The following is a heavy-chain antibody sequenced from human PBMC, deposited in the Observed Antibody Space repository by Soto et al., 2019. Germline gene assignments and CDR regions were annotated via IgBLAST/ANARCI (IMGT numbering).Heavy chain of an antibody. V-gene: IGHV1-2*02. CDR2: INPNSGGT. J-gene: IGHJ5*02. CDR3: ARGGLGYCSSTSCYREWFDP. Sequence: GASVKVSCKASGYTFTGYYMHWVRQAPGQGLEWMGWINPNSGGTNYAQKFQGRVTTTRDTSISTAYMELSRLRSDDTAVYYCARGGLGYCSSTSCYREWFDPWGQGTLVTVSS. CDR1: GYTFTGYY. D-gene: IGHD2-2*01.